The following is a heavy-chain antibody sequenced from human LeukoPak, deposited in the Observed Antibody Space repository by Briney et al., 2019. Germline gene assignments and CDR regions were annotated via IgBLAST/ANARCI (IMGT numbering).Heavy chain of an antibody. CDR2: IHTSGST. V-gene: IGHV4-4*07. D-gene: IGHD1-26*01. Sequence: SETLSLTCTVSGGSISSYYWTWIRQPAGKGLEWIGRIHTSGSTNHNPSLKSRVTMSVDTSNNQFSLKLSSVTAADTAVYYCARASNPTWEGYGMDVWGPGTTVTVSS. CDR3: ARASNPTWEGYGMDV. J-gene: IGHJ6*02. CDR1: GGSISSYY.